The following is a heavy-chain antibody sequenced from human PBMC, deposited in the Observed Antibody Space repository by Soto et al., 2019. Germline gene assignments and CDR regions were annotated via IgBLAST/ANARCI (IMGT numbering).Heavy chain of an antibody. D-gene: IGHD3-3*01. Sequence: GSLRLSCAASGFTFSSYAMSWVRQAPGKGLEWVSAISGSGGSTYYADSVKGRFTISRDNSKNTLYLQMNSLRAEGTAVYYCAKDGDYDFWSGPPGYYGMDVWGQGTTVTVSS. CDR2: ISGSGGST. CDR1: GFTFSSYA. J-gene: IGHJ6*02. CDR3: AKDGDYDFWSGPPGYYGMDV. V-gene: IGHV3-23*01.